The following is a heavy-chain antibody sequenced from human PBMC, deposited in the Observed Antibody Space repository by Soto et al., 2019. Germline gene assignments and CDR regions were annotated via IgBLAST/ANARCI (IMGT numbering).Heavy chain of an antibody. V-gene: IGHV4-59*01. CDR1: GDSMSNFY. D-gene: IGHD6-19*01. Sequence: SATLSLTCAVSGDSMSNFYWSWIRQPPGKGLEWIGYIHYSGSTNYSPSLKSRVTMSVDTSKNQFSLKLRSVTEADTAVYFCARGGWSNDFWGQGTLVTVSS. CDR2: IHYSGST. CDR3: ARGGWSNDF. J-gene: IGHJ4*02.